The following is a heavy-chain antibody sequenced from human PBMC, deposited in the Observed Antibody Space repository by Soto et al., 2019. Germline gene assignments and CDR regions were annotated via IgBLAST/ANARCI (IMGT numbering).Heavy chain of an antibody. J-gene: IGHJ4*02. Sequence: GGSLRLSCAASGFTFSNAWMSWVRQAPGKGLEWVGRIKSKTDGGTTDYAAPVKGGFTISRDDSKNTLYLQMNSLKTEDTAVYYCTTGPLNYYDSSGPTVDYWGQGTLVTVSS. CDR2: IKSKTDGGTT. CDR1: GFTFSNAW. V-gene: IGHV3-15*01. CDR3: TTGPLNYYDSSGPTVDY. D-gene: IGHD3-22*01.